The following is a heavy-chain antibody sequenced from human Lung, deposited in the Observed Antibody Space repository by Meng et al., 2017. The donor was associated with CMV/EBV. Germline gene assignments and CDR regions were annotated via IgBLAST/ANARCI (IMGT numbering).Heavy chain of an antibody. CDR2: IYSGGST. Sequence: GEXLKISCAASGFTVSSNYMSWVRQAPGKGLECVSVIYSGGSTYYADSVKGRFTISRDNCKNTLYLQMNSLRAEDTAVYYCAREDGGDWGPGTLVTVSS. CDR1: GFTVSSNY. CDR3: AREDGGD. J-gene: IGHJ4*02. V-gene: IGHV3-66*02. D-gene: IGHD3-16*01.